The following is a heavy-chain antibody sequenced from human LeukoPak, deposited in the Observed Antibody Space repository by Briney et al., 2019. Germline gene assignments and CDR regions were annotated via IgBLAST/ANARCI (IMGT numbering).Heavy chain of an antibody. V-gene: IGHV4-34*01. CDR1: GGSFSGYY. CDR3: ARRGRYKFDY. Sequence: SETLSLTCAVYGGSFSGYYWSWIRQPPGKGLEWIGEINHSRSTNYNPSLKSRVTISVDTSKNQFSLKLSSVTAADTAVYYCARRGRYKFDYWGQGTLVTVSS. CDR2: INHSRST. J-gene: IGHJ4*02. D-gene: IGHD1-26*01.